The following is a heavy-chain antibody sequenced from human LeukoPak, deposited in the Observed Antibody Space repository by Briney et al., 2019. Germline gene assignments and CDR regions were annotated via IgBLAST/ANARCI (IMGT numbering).Heavy chain of an antibody. CDR2: ISTSSSTI. CDR3: ARGKSAFDI. D-gene: IGHD3-10*01. CDR1: GFTFSAYT. V-gene: IGHV3-48*02. Sequence: HAGGSLRLSCAASGFTFSAYTMNWVRQAPGKGLEWVSYISTSSSTIYYVDSVKGRFTISRDNAKNSLYLQMNSLRDDDTAVYYCARGKSAFDIWGQGTMVTVSS. J-gene: IGHJ3*02.